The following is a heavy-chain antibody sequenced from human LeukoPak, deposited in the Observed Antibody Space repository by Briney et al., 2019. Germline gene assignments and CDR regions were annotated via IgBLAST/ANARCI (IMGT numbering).Heavy chain of an antibody. CDR3: ARVGSITMVRGVIITDWYFDL. J-gene: IGHJ2*01. V-gene: IGHV4-4*02. D-gene: IGHD3-10*01. CDR2: VNLQGST. Sequence: PSGTLSLTCGVSGGSITNTNYWTWVRQPPGKGLEWIGEVNLQGSTNYNPSLMGRVAISVDTSENHISLQLTSVTAADTAVYYCARVGSITMVRGVIITDWYFDLWGRGTLVTVSS. CDR1: GGSITNTNY.